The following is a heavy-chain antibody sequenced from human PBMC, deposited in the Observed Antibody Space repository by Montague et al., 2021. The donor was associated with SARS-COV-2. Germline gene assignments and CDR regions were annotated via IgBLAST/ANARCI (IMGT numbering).Heavy chain of an antibody. V-gene: IGHV4-59*12. D-gene: IGHD6-13*01. CDR2: IFNTGIT. Sequence: SETLSLTCTVSGDSFNTYYWNSIRQTPVKQLHWLGPIFNTGITYYNPSLYSRVTISLDTSKIQFFLKVTSVTAADTAVYYCARQAAGSYFYYGVDVWGQGTTVTVSS. CDR1: GDSFNTYY. J-gene: IGHJ6*02. CDR3: ARQAAGSYFYYGVDV.